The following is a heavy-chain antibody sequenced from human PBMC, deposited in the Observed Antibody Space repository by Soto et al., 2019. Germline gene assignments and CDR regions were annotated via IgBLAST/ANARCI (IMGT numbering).Heavy chain of an antibody. D-gene: IGHD2-15*01. Sequence: SETLSLTCTVSGGSISSYYWSWIRQPPGKGLEWIGYIYYSGSTNYNPSLKSRVTISVDTSENQFSLKLSSVTAADTAVYYCARERGGDCSGASCYDGMDVWGQGTTVTVSS. V-gene: IGHV4-59*01. CDR1: GGSISSYY. J-gene: IGHJ6*02. CDR3: ARERGGDCSGASCYDGMDV. CDR2: IYYSGST.